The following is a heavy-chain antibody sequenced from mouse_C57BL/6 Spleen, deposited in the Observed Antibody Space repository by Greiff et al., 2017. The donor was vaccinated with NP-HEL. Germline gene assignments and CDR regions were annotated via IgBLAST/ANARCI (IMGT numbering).Heavy chain of an antibody. CDR3: DRHEWDYYRGYYYAMYY. V-gene: IGHV1-62-2*01. CDR2: FYPGSGST. Sequence: QVQLQQSGAELVKPGASVKLSFKASGYTFTEYSIHWVKQRSGQGPEWVGWFYPGSGSTKYNEKFKDKATLTADKSSSTMYMELSRITSEYSAVYVCDRHEWDYYRGYYYAMYYWGQGTSVTVSS. CDR1: GYTFTEYS. D-gene: IGHD1-1*01. J-gene: IGHJ4*01.